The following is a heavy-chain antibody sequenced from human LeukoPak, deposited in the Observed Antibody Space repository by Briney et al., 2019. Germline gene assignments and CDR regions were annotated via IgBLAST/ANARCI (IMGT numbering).Heavy chain of an antibody. Sequence: GGSLRLSCAASGFTFSDYYMSWIRQAPGKGLEWVSYISSSSSYTNYADSVKGRFTISRDNAKNSLYLQMNSLRAEDTAVYYCARPHCSSTSCYGGYYYYGMDVWGQGTRSPSP. CDR1: GFTFSDYY. J-gene: IGHJ6*02. CDR3: ARPHCSSTSCYGGYYYYGMDV. D-gene: IGHD2-2*01. V-gene: IGHV3-11*06. CDR2: ISSSSSYT.